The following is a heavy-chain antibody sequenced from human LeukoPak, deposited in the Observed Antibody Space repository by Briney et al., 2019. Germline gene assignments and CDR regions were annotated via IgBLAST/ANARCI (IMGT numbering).Heavy chain of an antibody. V-gene: IGHV3-15*01. D-gene: IGHD3-22*01. Sequence: GGSLRLSCAGSGFLFSDAWMSLVRQAPGKGLEWLGRIKSQAGGETTDYAAPVKGRFTISRDNSKNTLNLQMDSLRAEDTAVYYCATGRYSDNSGYSLIDHWGQGTLVTVSS. CDR3: ATGRYSDNSGYSLIDH. CDR1: GFLFSDAW. CDR2: IKSQAGGETT. J-gene: IGHJ4*02.